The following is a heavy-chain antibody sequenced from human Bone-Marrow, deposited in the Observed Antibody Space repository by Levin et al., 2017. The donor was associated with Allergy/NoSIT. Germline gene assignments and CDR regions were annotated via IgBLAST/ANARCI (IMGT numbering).Heavy chain of an antibody. J-gene: IGHJ4*02. CDR2: ISYDGSNK. Sequence: GESLKISCAASGFTFSSYAMHWVRQAPGKGLEWVAVISYDGSNKYYADSVKGRFTISRDNSKNTLYLQMNSLRAEDTAVYYCAREPQWLVAHMTGSFDYWGQGTLVTVSS. CDR3: AREPQWLVAHMTGSFDY. CDR1: GFTFSSYA. V-gene: IGHV3-30-3*01. D-gene: IGHD6-19*01.